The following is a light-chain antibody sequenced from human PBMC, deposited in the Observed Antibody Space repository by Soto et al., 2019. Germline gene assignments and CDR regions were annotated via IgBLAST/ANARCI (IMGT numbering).Light chain of an antibody. CDR2: DAS. Sequence: EIVMTQSPATLSLSPGERATLSCMASQSITSNLAWYQQKPGQAPRLLIYDASNRATGIPGRFSGSGSGTDFTLTISSLEPEDVAVYYCQQRSNWPLTFGGGTKVDIK. CDR3: QQRSNWPLT. CDR1: QSITSN. V-gene: IGKV3-11*01. J-gene: IGKJ4*01.